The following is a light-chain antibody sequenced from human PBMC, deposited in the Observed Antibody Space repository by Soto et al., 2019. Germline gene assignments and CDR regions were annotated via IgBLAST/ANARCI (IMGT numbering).Light chain of an antibody. CDR1: QSVSSY. Sequence: EIVLTQSPATLSLSPGERATLSCRASQSVSSYLAWYQQQPGQAPRLLIYDASTRATGIPARFSGSGSGTDFTLTISSLEPEDFAVYYCQQRSNWPWTFGQGTKVEIK. CDR2: DAS. V-gene: IGKV3-11*01. CDR3: QQRSNWPWT. J-gene: IGKJ1*01.